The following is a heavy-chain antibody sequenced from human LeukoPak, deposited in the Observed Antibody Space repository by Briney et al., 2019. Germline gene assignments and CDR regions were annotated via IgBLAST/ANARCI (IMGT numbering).Heavy chain of an antibody. J-gene: IGHJ4*02. Sequence: GGSLRLSCVASGFTFSSYWMSWVRQAPGKGLEWVANIKEDGSEKNFVDSVKGRFTISRDNAKNLLYLQMNSLRAEDTAVYYCARDYMILGQWKDWGQGTLVTVSS. V-gene: IGHV3-7*03. CDR1: GFTFSSYW. CDR2: IKEDGSEK. D-gene: IGHD3/OR15-3a*01. CDR3: ARDYMILGQWKD.